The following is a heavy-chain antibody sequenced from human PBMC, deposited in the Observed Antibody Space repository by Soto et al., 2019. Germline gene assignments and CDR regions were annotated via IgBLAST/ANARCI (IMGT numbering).Heavy chain of an antibody. CDR1: GGSISSGGYY. CDR3: ARDRRGTVVTGNGYYYGMDV. CDR2: IYYSGST. V-gene: IGHV4-31*03. D-gene: IGHD2-15*01. Sequence: QVQLQESGPGLVKPSQTLSLTCTVSGGSISSGGYYWSWIRQHPGKGLEWIGYIYYSGSTYYNPSLTSRVTISVDTSKNQFSLKLSSVTAADTAVYYCARDRRGTVVTGNGYYYGMDVWGQGTTVTVSS. J-gene: IGHJ6*02.